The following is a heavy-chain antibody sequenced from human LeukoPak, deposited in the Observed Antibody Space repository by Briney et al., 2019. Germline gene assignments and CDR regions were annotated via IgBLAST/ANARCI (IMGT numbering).Heavy chain of an antibody. Sequence: GGSLRLSCAASGFTFSSYAMHWVRQAPGKGLEWVAVISYDGSNKYYADSVKGRFTISRDNSKNTLYLQMNSLRAEDTAVYYCARPYSSGWSSGDYWGQGTLVTVSS. CDR2: ISYDGSNK. D-gene: IGHD6-19*01. V-gene: IGHV3-30*04. J-gene: IGHJ4*02. CDR1: GFTFSSYA. CDR3: ARPYSSGWSSGDY.